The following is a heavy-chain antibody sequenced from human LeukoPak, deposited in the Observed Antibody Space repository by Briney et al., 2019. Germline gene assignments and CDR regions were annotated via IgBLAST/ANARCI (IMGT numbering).Heavy chain of an antibody. D-gene: IGHD6-19*01. CDR1: GFTFSSYW. CDR3: ARDREAGKWLPTGY. Sequence: GGSLRLSCAASGFTFSSYWMHWVRQAPGKGLVWVSRINSDGSSTSYADSVEGRFTISRDNAKNTLYLQMNSLRAEDTAVYYCARDREAGKWLPTGYWGQGTLVTVSS. CDR2: INSDGSST. V-gene: IGHV3-74*01. J-gene: IGHJ4*02.